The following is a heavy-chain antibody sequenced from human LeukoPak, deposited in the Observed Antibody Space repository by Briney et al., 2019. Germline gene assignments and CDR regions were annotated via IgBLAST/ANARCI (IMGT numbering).Heavy chain of an antibody. CDR1: GFTFGSYS. V-gene: IGHV3-21*01. CDR2: ISSSSSYI. Sequence: GGSLRLSCAASGFTFGSYSMNWVRQAPGKGLEWVSSISSSSSYIYYADSVKGRFTISRDNAKNSLYLQMNSLRAEDTAVYYCARGPRSSSWPTEYWGQGTLVTVSS. CDR3: ARGPRSSSWPTEY. J-gene: IGHJ4*02. D-gene: IGHD6-13*01.